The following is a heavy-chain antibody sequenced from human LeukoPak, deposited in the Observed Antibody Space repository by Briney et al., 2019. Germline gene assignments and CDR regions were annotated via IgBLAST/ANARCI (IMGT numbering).Heavy chain of an antibody. CDR1: GFTFSSYG. J-gene: IGHJ4*02. Sequence: GGSLRLSCAASGFTFSSYGMHWVRQAPGKGLEWVAVISYDGSNKHYADSVKGRFTISRDNSKNTLYLQMNSLRAEDTAVYYCARDGSGSYVDYWGQGTLVTVSS. CDR2: ISYDGSNK. V-gene: IGHV3-30*19. D-gene: IGHD1-26*01. CDR3: ARDGSGSYVDY.